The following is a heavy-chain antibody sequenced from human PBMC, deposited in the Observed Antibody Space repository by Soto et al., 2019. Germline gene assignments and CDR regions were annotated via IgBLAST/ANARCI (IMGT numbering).Heavy chain of an antibody. CDR1: GFTFCSYW. CDR3: ATSRQLPTFDY. CDR2: INSDGSST. Sequence: PGGSLRLSCAASGFTFCSYWMHWVRQAPGKGLVWVSRINSDGSSTSYADSVKGRFTISRDNSKNTLYLQMNSLRAEDTAVYYCATSRQLPTFDYWGQGTLVTVSS. V-gene: IGHV3-74*01. J-gene: IGHJ4*02. D-gene: IGHD2-2*01.